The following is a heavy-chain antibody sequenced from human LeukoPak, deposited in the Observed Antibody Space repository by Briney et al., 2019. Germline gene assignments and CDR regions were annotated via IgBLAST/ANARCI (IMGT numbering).Heavy chain of an antibody. V-gene: IGHV3-7*01. CDR1: GFTFSSYW. Sequence: GGSLRLSCAASGFTFSSYWMSWVRQAPGKGVEWVANIKQDGSEKYYVDSVKGRFTISRDNAKTSLYLQMNSLRAEDTAVYYCARMGKVRGVIHFDYWGQGTLVTVSS. J-gene: IGHJ4*02. CDR3: ARMGKVRGVIHFDY. D-gene: IGHD3-10*01. CDR2: IKQDGSEK.